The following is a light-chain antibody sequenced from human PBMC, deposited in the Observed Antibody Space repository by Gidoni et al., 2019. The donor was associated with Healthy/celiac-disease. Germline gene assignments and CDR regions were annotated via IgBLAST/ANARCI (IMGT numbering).Light chain of an antibody. CDR2: DAS. J-gene: IGKJ5*01. CDR1: QSVSSY. CDR3: QQRSNWPFT. V-gene: IGKV3-11*01. Sequence: PHPPATLSLSPGERATLSCRDSQSVSSYLAWYQQKPGQAPRLLIYDASNRATGIPARFSGSGSGTDFTLTISSLEPEDFAVYYCQQRSNWPFTFGQGTRLEIK.